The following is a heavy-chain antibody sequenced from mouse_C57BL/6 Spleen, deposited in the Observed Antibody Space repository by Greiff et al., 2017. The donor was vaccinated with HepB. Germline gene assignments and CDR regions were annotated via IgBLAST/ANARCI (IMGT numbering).Heavy chain of an antibody. CDR2: IYPGSGNT. J-gene: IGHJ2*01. CDR3: ARSLWSRKSYFDY. D-gene: IGHD1-1*02. Sequence: VQLQQSGAELVRPGASVKLSCKASGYTFTDYYINWVKQRPGQGLEWIARIYPGSGNTYYNEKFKGKATLTAEKSSSTAYMQLSSLTSEDSAVYVCARSLWSRKSYFDYWGQGTTLTVSS. V-gene: IGHV1-76*01. CDR1: GYTFTDYY.